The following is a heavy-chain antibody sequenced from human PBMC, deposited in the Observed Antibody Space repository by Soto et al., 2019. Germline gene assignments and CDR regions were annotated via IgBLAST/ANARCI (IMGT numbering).Heavy chain of an antibody. J-gene: IGHJ4*02. CDR3: ARLPSRHLVDY. V-gene: IGHV4-39*01. Sequence: LSLTFTVSGSSINSSGYYWGWIRQPPGKGLEWIGSMFYGVSTYYNPSLKSRVTVSVDTSKNQFSLNLRSVTAADTAVYYCARLPSRHLVDYWGQGTLVTVSS. CDR2: MFYGVST. CDR1: GSSINSSGYY. D-gene: IGHD3-3*02.